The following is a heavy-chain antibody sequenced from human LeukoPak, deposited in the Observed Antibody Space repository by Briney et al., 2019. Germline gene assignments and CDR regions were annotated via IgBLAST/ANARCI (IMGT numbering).Heavy chain of an antibody. J-gene: IGHJ4*02. CDR1: GGSISSGSYY. D-gene: IGHD3-10*02. CDR2: IYTSGST. CDR3: ARLSSGSYYPNDY. Sequence: PSQNLSLTCTVSGGSISSGSYYWSWIRQPAGKGLEWIGRIYTSGSTNYNPSLKSRVTISVDTSKNQFSLKLSSVTAADTAVYYCARLSSGSYYPNDYWGQGTLVTVSS. V-gene: IGHV4-61*02.